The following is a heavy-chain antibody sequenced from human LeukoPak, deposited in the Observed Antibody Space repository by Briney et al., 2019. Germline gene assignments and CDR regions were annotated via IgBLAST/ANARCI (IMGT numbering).Heavy chain of an antibody. CDR3: AKFVGRPYYNGMDV. CDR2: ISGSGGST. J-gene: IGHJ6*02. D-gene: IGHD2-15*01. CDR1: GFTFSSYA. V-gene: IGHV3-23*01. Sequence: GGSLRLSCAASGFTFSSYAMSWVRQAPGKGLEWVSAISGSGGSTYYADSVKGRFTISRDNSKNTLYLQMNSLRAEDTAVYYCAKFVGRPYYNGMDVWGQGTTVTVSS.